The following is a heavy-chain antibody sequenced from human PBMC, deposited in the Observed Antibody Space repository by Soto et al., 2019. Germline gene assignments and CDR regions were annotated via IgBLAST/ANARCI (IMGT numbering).Heavy chain of an antibody. CDR2: ISLYSDGT. D-gene: IGHD2-2*01. V-gene: IGHV1-18*01. J-gene: IGHJ5*02. Sequence: ASVKISCKASGHTFSNYGITWVRQSPGQPLEWLGWISLYSDGTNYAQKFQGRVSMTTDTSTTIAYMELRSLRSDDTAVYYGARVVPGAEAWFGPCGQGTLVTVSS. CDR1: GHTFSNYG. CDR3: ARVVPGAEAWFGP.